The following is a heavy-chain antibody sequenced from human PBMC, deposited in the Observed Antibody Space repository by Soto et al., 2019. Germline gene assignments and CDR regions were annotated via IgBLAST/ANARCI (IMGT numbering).Heavy chain of an antibody. D-gene: IGHD1-1*01. CDR2: ISYDGTNK. Sequence: QVQLVESGGGVVQPGRSLRLSCAASGFTFSSYGIHWVRQAPGKGLDWVAVISYDGTNKYYADSVKGRFTISRDNFKNTLYLQMKSLRAEDTAVYYCVKERYAQLWLEDYGLDVWGQGTTVTVS. CDR3: VKERYAQLWLEDYGLDV. J-gene: IGHJ6*02. CDR1: GFTFSSYG. V-gene: IGHV3-30*18.